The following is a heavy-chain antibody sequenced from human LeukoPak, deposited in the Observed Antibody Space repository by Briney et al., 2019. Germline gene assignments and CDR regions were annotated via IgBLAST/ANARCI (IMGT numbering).Heavy chain of an antibody. Sequence: PSETLSLTCAVYGGSFSGYYWSWIRQPPGKGLEWIGEINHSGSTNYNPSLKSRVTISVDTSKNQFSLKLSSVTAADTVVYYCARCYYDSSGYKHYYLDYWGQGTLVTVSS. CDR3: ARCYYDSSGYKHYYLDY. V-gene: IGHV4-34*01. J-gene: IGHJ4*02. CDR2: INHSGST. D-gene: IGHD3-22*01. CDR1: GGSFSGYY.